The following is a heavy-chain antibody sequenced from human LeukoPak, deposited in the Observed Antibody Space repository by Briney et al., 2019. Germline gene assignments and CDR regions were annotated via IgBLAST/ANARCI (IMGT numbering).Heavy chain of an antibody. Sequence: GGSLRLSCAASGFTFSSYSMNWVRQAPGKGLEWVSSISSSSSYIYYADSVKGRFTISRDNAKKSLDLQMNSLRAEDTAVYYCARGAWSENPFDYWGQGTLVTVSS. D-gene: IGHD1-14*01. CDR3: ARGAWSENPFDY. CDR2: ISSSSSYI. J-gene: IGHJ4*02. V-gene: IGHV3-21*01. CDR1: GFTFSSYS.